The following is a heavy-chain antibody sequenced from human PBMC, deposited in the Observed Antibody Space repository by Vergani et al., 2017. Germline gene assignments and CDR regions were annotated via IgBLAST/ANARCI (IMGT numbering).Heavy chain of an antibody. CDR1: GFSLNTRGVS. Sequence: QITLKESGPTLVKPTQTLTLTCTFSGFSLNTRGVSVAWIRQPPGKALDWLALIYWNDDHHYSPSLNNRVTITKDTSKNQVVLTMTNMDYVDTGTYYCVYRKTECGTTGCFYPFYDYYCMDVWGKGTTVTVSS. J-gene: IGHJ6*03. V-gene: IGHV2-5*04. CDR2: IYWNDDH. D-gene: IGHD1-7*01. CDR3: VYRKTECGTTGCFYPFYDYYCMDV.